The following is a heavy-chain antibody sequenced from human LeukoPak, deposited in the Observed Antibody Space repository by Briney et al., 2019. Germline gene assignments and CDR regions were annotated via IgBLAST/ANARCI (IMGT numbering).Heavy chain of an antibody. Sequence: GGSLRLSCAASGFTFSSYGMHWVRQAPGKGLEWVSAISGSGGSTYYADSVKGRFTISRDNSKNTLYLQMNSLRAEDTAVYYCAKAEGLGISYYYYYYGMDVWGQGTTVTVSS. CDR3: AKAEGLGISYYYYYYGMDV. CDR1: GFTFSSYG. J-gene: IGHJ6*02. V-gene: IGHV3-23*01. D-gene: IGHD1-14*01. CDR2: ISGSGGST.